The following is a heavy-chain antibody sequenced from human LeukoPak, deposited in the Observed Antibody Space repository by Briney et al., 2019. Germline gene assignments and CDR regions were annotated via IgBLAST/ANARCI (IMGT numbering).Heavy chain of an antibody. CDR3: ARDPHGSGSY. V-gene: IGHV3-66*01. CDR2: IYSGGIT. D-gene: IGHD3-10*01. CDR1: GFTVSSNY. Sequence: GGSLRLSCVASGFTVSSNYMSWVRQAPGKGLEWVSIIYSGGITYHADSVKGRFTISRDNSKNTLYLQMNSLRAEDTAVYYCARDPHGSGSYWSQGTLVTVSS. J-gene: IGHJ4*02.